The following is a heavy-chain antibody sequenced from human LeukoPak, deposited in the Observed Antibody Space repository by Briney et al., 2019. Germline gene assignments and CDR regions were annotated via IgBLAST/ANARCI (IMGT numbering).Heavy chain of an antibody. CDR3: AKGNIAARQDIMDV. J-gene: IGHJ6*02. Sequence: GGSLRLSCAASGFTFSTYTMSWVRQAPGKGLEWVSHISSTSSTTNYADSVKGRFTISRDNSKNTLYLQMNSLRVEDTAVYYCAKGNIAARQDIMDVWGQGTTVTVSS. CDR1: GFTFSTYT. V-gene: IGHV3-48*01. D-gene: IGHD6-6*01. CDR2: ISSTSSTT.